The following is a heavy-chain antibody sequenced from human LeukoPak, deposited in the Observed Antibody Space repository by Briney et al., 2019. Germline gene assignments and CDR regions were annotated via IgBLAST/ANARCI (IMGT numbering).Heavy chain of an antibody. Sequence: GGSLRLSCAASGFTVSSNYMTWVRQAPGKGLEWVSIIYGSGTTYYAAPVEGRFTISTDNSKNTLHLQMNSLRDEDTAVYYCASGSGFYIFAFDYWGQGTLVTVSS. CDR2: IYGSGTT. CDR1: GFTVSSNY. D-gene: IGHD3-3*01. CDR3: ASGSGFYIFAFDY. J-gene: IGHJ4*02. V-gene: IGHV3-66*02.